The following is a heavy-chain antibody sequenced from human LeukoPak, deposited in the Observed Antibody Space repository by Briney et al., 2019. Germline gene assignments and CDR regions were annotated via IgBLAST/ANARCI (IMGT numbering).Heavy chain of an antibody. Sequence: SETLSLTCAVYGGSFSGYYWSWIRQPPGKGLEWIGEINHSGSTNYNPSLKSRVTISVDTSKNQFSLKLSSVTAADTAVYYCARQKRVYCSSTSCPGARYYYYMDVWGKGTTVTVSS. J-gene: IGHJ6*03. V-gene: IGHV4-34*01. CDR3: ARQKRVYCSSTSCPGARYYYYMDV. D-gene: IGHD2-2*01. CDR2: INHSGST. CDR1: GGSFSGYY.